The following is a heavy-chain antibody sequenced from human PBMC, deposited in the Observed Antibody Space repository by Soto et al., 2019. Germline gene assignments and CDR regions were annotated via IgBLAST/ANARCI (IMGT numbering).Heavy chain of an antibody. D-gene: IGHD3-16*01. Sequence: SETLSLTCSVSGASMNNYYGSWVRQPLGRGLEWIGYMYSSGSSNYNSSLKSRVTISVDTSKNQFSLKLSSVTAADTAVYYCVRSGHTFGGVMWGLGTLVTVSS. CDR3: VRSGHTFGGVM. CDR1: GASMNNYY. CDR2: MYSSGSS. V-gene: IGHV4-59*01. J-gene: IGHJ4*02.